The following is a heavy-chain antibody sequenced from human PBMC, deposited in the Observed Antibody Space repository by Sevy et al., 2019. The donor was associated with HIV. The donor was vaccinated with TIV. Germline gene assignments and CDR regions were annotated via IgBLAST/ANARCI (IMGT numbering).Heavy chain of an antibody. D-gene: IGHD3-10*01. CDR3: ARVEAEFDAFDI. CDR2: IYNSGST. V-gene: IGHV4-59*01. CDR1: GGSISSYH. Sequence: SETLSLTCTVPGGSISSYHWSWIRQPPGKGLECIGYIYNSGSTNYNPSLKSRVTISLDTSKNQFSLKLSSVTAADTAVYYCARVEAEFDAFDIWGQGTLVTVSS. J-gene: IGHJ3*02.